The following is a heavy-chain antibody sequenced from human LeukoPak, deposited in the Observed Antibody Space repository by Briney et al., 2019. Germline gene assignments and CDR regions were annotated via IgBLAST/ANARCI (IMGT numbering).Heavy chain of an antibody. CDR3: AKDFTPDGIWDIDY. D-gene: IGHD1-14*01. CDR1: GFTFSSYG. CDR2: IWYDGSNK. J-gene: IGHJ4*02. Sequence: GGSLRLSCAASGFTFSSYGMHWVRQAPGKGLEWVAVIWYDGSNKYYADSVKGRFTISRDNSKNTLYLQMNSLRDESTAIYYCAKDFTPDGIWDIDYWGRGTLITVSS. V-gene: IGHV3-33*06.